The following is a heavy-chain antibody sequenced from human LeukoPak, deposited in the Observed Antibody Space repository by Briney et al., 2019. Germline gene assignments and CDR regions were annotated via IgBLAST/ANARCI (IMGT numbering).Heavy chain of an antibody. CDR1: GIHFKCHP. CDR2: IPADGRSE. V-gene: IGHV3-30*04. D-gene: IGHD3-10*01. CDR3: AESNYYGSGSYYPYGMDV. J-gene: IGHJ6*02. Sequence: GGALGRSRGTSGIHFKCHPNHLGPQGSGKGAGVVAVIPADGRSEYYVNAVKGRFTISRDNSKNTLYLQMNSLRAEDTAVYYCAESNYYGSGSYYPYGMDVWGQGTTVTVSS.